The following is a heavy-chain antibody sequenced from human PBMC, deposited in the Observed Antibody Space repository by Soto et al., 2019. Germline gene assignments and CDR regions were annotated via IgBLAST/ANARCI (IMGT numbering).Heavy chain of an antibody. V-gene: IGHV1-2*02. Sequence: HEHLVQSGAEVKRPGASLKVSCKASGYSFTGYYIHWVRQAPGQGLEWMGWINPDSGATNYAQNFQGRVTLTSATSISTASMDLTSLTSDDTAVYYCARGDYGTGGYPFPYFAYWGQGTLVIVSS. CDR1: GYSFTGYY. J-gene: IGHJ4*02. CDR3: ARGDYGTGGYPFPYFAY. D-gene: IGHD3-10*01. CDR2: INPDSGAT.